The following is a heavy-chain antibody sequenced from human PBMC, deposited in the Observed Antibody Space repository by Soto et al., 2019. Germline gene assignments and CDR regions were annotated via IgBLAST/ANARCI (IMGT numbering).Heavy chain of an antibody. D-gene: IGHD3-16*01. Sequence: PGGSLRLSCTASGFTFGDYAMSWFRQAPGKGLEWVGFIRSKAYGGTTEYAASVKGRFTISRDDSKSIAYLQMNSLRAEDTAVYYCAKDLYDPFLPHYDYIWGIPDYWGQGTLVTVSS. CDR1: GFTFGDYA. J-gene: IGHJ4*02. CDR3: AKDLYDPFLPHYDYIWGIPDY. CDR2: IRSKAYGGTT. V-gene: IGHV3-49*03.